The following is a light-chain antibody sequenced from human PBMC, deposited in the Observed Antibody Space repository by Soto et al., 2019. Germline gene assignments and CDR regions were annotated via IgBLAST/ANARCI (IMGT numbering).Light chain of an antibody. CDR3: QQYGGSPFT. CDR1: QSVSVNS. Sequence: EIGLPQSPGTLSLSPGERATLSCRASQSVSVNSFAWYQQKGGQAPRLLTYAASTRATGVPDRFSGSGSGTDFALTISRLETEDFAVYYCQQYGGSPFTFGPGTKVDIK. CDR2: AAS. J-gene: IGKJ3*01. V-gene: IGKV3-20*01.